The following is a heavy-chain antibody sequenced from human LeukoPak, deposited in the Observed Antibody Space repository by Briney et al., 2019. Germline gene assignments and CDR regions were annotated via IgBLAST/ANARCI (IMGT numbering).Heavy chain of an antibody. Sequence: GGSLRLSCAASGFTFSSHGMHWVRQAPGKGLEWVAVIWYNGSNKYYANSVKGRFTISRDNSKNTLYLQMNSLRAEDTAVYYCAKDGLDYWGQGTLVSVSS. CDR2: IWYNGSNK. V-gene: IGHV3-33*06. CDR1: GFTFSSHG. J-gene: IGHJ4*02. CDR3: AKDGLDY.